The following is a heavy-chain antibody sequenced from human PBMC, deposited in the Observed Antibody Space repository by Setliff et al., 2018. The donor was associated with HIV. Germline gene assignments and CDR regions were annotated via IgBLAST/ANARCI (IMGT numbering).Heavy chain of an antibody. CDR3: ARGAGLSSGRYVSRHMDV. CDR1: GGSFTVYF. CDR2: INHSEST. J-gene: IGHJ6*03. Sequence: PSETLSLTCAVYGGSFTVYFWTWVRQPPGKGLEWIGEINHSESTNYNPSLKSRVTISIHTSKNQFSLKLSSVTAADTAVYYCARGAGLSSGRYVSRHMDVWGKGTTVTVSS. V-gene: IGHV4-34*01. D-gene: IGHD3-10*02.